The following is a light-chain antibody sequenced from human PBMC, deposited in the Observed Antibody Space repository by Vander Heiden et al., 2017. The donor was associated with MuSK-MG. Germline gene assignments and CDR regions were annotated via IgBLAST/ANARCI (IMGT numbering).Light chain of an antibody. V-gene: IGKV3-20*01. Sequence: EIVLTQSPGILSLSPGERATLSCRVSQTISSSYLAWYQQKPGQAPRLLIYGASSSANGIPDRFSGSGSVTDFTLTSSRREHEDFAVYYAQHDCTSRTFGQGTKVEIK. CDR3: QHDCTSRT. CDR1: QTISSSY. CDR2: GAS. J-gene: IGKJ1*01.